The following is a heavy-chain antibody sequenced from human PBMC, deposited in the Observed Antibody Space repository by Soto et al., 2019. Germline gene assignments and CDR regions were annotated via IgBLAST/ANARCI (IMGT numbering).Heavy chain of an antibody. D-gene: IGHD3-10*01. J-gene: IGHJ6*02. CDR1: GFTFSSYG. CDR2: IWYDGSNK. Sequence: PGGSLRLSCAASGFTFSSYGMHWVRQAPGKGLEWVAVIWYDGSNKYYADSVKGRFTISRDNSKNTLYLQMNSLRAEDTAVYYCARGQNQYGSGSYYHHYGMDVWGQGTTVTVSS. V-gene: IGHV3-33*01. CDR3: ARGQNQYGSGSYYHHYGMDV.